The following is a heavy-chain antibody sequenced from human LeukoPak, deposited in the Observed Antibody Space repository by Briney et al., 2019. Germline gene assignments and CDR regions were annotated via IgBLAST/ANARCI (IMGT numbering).Heavy chain of an antibody. V-gene: IGHV1-2*02. D-gene: IGHD5-18*01. Sequence: GASVKVSCKASGYTFTGYYMHWVRQAPGQGLEWMGWINPNSGGTNYAQKFQGRVTMTRDTSISTAYMELSRLRSDDTAVYYCARDYGYSYDTGFDPWGQGTLVTVSS. CDR3: ARDYGYSYDTGFDP. CDR1: GYTFTGYY. J-gene: IGHJ5*02. CDR2: INPNSGGT.